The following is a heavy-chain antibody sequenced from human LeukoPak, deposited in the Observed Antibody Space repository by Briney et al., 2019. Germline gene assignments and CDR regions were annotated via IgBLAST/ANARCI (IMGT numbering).Heavy chain of an antibody. Sequence: PGGSLTLSCAASGFTFSSYSTNWVRQAPGRGLEWVSSISSSSSYIYYADSVKSRFTSSRDNAKNSLYLQMNSLRAEDTAVYYCARDDEALIAVAGVFDYWGQGTLVTVSS. J-gene: IGHJ4*02. CDR2: ISSSSSYI. CDR1: GFTFSSYS. D-gene: IGHD6-19*01. V-gene: IGHV3-21*01. CDR3: ARDDEALIAVAGVFDY.